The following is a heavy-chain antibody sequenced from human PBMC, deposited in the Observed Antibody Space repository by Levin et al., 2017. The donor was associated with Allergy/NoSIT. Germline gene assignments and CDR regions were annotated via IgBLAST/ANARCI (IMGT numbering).Heavy chain of an antibody. CDR1: GSTFSNYI. D-gene: IGHD6-19*01. Sequence: GGSLRLSCAASGSTFSNYIMHWVRQAPGKGLEWMAVISNDESILIYADSVKGRFTILRDNSKNTLYLQMDSLRTEDTAVYYCAREGYSSGSAGLFDYWGQGTLVTVS. CDR3: AREGYSSGSAGLFDY. J-gene: IGHJ4*02. CDR2: ISNDESIL. V-gene: IGHV3-30-3*01.